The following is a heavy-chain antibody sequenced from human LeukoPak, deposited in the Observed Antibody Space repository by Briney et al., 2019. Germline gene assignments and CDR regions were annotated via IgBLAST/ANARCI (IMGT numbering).Heavy chain of an antibody. CDR1: GFTFSSYA. CDR3: ARDRYHQLLFTWYLDL. J-gene: IGHJ2*01. Sequence: GGSLRLSCAASGFTFSSYAMHWVRQAPGKGLEWVAVISYDGSNKYYADSVKGRFTISRDNSKNTLYLQMNSLRAEDTAVYYCARDRYHQLLFTWYLDLWGRGTLVTVSS. CDR2: ISYDGSNK. D-gene: IGHD2-2*01. V-gene: IGHV3-30*04.